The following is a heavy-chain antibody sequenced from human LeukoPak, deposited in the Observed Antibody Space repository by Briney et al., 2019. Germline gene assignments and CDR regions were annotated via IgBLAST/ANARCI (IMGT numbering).Heavy chain of an antibody. J-gene: IGHJ6*03. CDR2: IRYDGSNK. V-gene: IGHV3-30*02. Sequence: GGSLRLSRAASGFTFSSYGMHWVRQAPGKGLEWVAFIRYDGSNKYYADSVKGRFTISRDNSKNTLYLQMNSLRAEDTAVYYCAKDEYDFWSGYYISYYYYMDVWGKGTTVTVSS. D-gene: IGHD3-3*01. CDR1: GFTFSSYG. CDR3: AKDEYDFWSGYYISYYYYMDV.